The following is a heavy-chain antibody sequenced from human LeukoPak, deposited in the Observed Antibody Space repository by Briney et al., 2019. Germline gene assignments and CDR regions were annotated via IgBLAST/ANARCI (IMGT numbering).Heavy chain of an antibody. CDR3: ARNLMDTVMVTYYYYMDV. CDR1: GFTFSSYD. J-gene: IGHJ6*03. CDR2: IRYDGSNK. D-gene: IGHD5-18*01. Sequence: GGSLRLSCAASGFTFSSYDMHWVRQAPGRGLEWVAFIRYDGSNKYYADSVKGRFTISRDNSKNTQYLQMNSLRTEDTAVYYCARNLMDTVMVTYYYYMDVWGKGTTVTVSS. V-gene: IGHV3-30*02.